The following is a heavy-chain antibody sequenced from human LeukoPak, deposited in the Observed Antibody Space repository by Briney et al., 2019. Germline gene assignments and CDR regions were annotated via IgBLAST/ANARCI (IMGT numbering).Heavy chain of an antibody. CDR1: GGSISSYY. CDR3: AGTYYYDSSGYSGRGYYYYYYMDV. Sequence: PSETLSLTCTVSGGSISSYYWSWIRQPAGKGLEWIGRIYTSGSTNYNPSLKSRVTMSVDTSKNQFSLKLSSVTAADTAVYYCAGTYYYDSSGYSGRGYYYYYYMDVWGKGTTVTISS. CDR2: IYTSGST. D-gene: IGHD3-22*01. J-gene: IGHJ6*03. V-gene: IGHV4-4*07.